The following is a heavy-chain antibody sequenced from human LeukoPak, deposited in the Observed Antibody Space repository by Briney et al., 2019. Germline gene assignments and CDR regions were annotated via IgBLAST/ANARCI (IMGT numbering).Heavy chain of an antibody. CDR3: ARPYGSGPIYEHDAFDI. J-gene: IGHJ3*02. Sequence: PGGSLRLSCAASGFTFSSYWMSWVRQAPGKGLEWVANIKQDGSEKYYVDSVKGRFTISRDNAKNSLYLQMNSLRAEDTAVYYCARPYGSGPIYEHDAFDIWGQGTMVTVSS. CDR1: GFTFSSYW. D-gene: IGHD3-10*01. CDR2: IKQDGSEK. V-gene: IGHV3-7*01.